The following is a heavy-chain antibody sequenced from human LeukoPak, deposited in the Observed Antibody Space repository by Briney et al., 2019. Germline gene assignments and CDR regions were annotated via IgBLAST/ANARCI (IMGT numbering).Heavy chain of an antibody. J-gene: IGHJ2*01. D-gene: IGHD1-26*01. CDR1: GYTFTSYY. V-gene: IGHV1-46*01. CDR3: ATDRGGSYYESWYFDL. Sequence: ASVKVSCKASGYTFTSYYMHWVRQAPGQGLEWMGIINPSGGSTSYAQKFQGRVTMTEDTSTDTAYMELSSLRSEDTAVYYCATDRGGSYYESWYFDLWGRGTLVTVSS. CDR2: INPSGGST.